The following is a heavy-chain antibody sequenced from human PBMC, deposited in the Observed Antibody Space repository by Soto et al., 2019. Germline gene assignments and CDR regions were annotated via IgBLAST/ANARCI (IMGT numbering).Heavy chain of an antibody. CDR2: ISYDGSNK. CDR1: GFTFSSYA. J-gene: IGHJ6*02. Sequence: GGSLRLSCAASGFTFSSYAMHWVRQAPGKGLEWVAVISYDGSNKYYADSVKGRFTISRDNSKNTLYLQMNSLRAEDTAVYYCARDRVPQLQLWFVDYYYGIDVWGQGTTVTVSS. CDR3: ARDRVPQLQLWFVDYYYGIDV. V-gene: IGHV3-30-3*01. D-gene: IGHD5-18*01.